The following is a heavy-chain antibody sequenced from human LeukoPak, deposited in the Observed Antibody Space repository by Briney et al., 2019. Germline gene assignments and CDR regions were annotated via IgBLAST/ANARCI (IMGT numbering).Heavy chain of an antibody. Sequence: GGSLRLSCAASGFTFSTYAMSWVRQAPGKGLEWVSAISGSGVGTYYADSVKGRFTISRDNAKNTLSLQMNSLRPEDTGVYYCARAPSEIGGYYPEYFRHWGQGTLVTVSS. V-gene: IGHV3-23*01. J-gene: IGHJ1*01. CDR2: ISGSGVGT. CDR1: GFTFSTYA. D-gene: IGHD3-22*01. CDR3: ARAPSEIGGYYPEYFRH.